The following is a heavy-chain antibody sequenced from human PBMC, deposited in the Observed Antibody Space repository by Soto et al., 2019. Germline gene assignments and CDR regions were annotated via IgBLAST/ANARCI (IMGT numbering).Heavy chain of an antibody. CDR3: AGGYSYGFSNY. Sequence: PGGSLRHSCAASGFTFSSFAMSWVRQAPGKGLEWVSDISGSGGSTYYADSVKGRFTISRDNSKNTLYLQMNSLRAEDTAVYYCAGGYSYGFSNYWGQGTLVTVSS. CDR2: ISGSGGST. D-gene: IGHD5-18*01. J-gene: IGHJ4*02. CDR1: GFTFSSFA. V-gene: IGHV3-23*01.